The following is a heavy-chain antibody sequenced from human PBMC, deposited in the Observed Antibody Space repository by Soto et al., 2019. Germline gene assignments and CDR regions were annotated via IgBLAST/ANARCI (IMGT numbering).Heavy chain of an antibody. Sequence: ASVKVSCKASGYTFTSYGISWVRQAPEQGLEWMGWISAYNGNTNYAQKLQGRVTMTTDTSTSTAYMELRSLRSDDTAVYYCARDYYDSSGYSNWFDPWGQGTLVTVSS. CDR1: GYTFTSYG. D-gene: IGHD3-22*01. CDR2: ISAYNGNT. CDR3: ARDYYDSSGYSNWFDP. V-gene: IGHV1-18*01. J-gene: IGHJ5*02.